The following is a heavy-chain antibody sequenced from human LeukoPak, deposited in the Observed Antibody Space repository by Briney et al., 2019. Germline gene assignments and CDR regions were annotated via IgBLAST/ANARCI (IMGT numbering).Heavy chain of an antibody. CDR3: ARGRSSNGYSSSWYSPYYYYGMDV. J-gene: IGHJ6*02. V-gene: IGHV4-34*01. D-gene: IGHD6-13*01. CDR2: INHSGST. CDR1: GGSFSGYY. Sequence: SETLSLTCAVYGGSFSGYYWSWIRQPPGKGLEWIGEINHSGSTNYNPSLKSRVTISVDTSKNQFSLRLSSVTAADTAVYYCARGRSSNGYSSSWYSPYYYYGMDVWGQGTTVTVSS.